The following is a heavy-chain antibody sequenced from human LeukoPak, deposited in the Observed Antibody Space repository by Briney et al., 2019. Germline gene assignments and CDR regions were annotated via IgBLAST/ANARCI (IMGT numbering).Heavy chain of an antibody. CDR2: ISGSAHKI. V-gene: IGHV3-23*01. D-gene: IGHD5-18*01. CDR3: AGRVTGYSSGYVY. Sequence: GGSLRLSCVASGITFSNYAVSWVRQAPERGLDWVSVISGSAHKIRYADSVKGRFTISRDNSENIVYLQMNNLRAEDTAVYYCAGRVTGYSSGYVYWGQGTLVTVSS. J-gene: IGHJ4*02. CDR1: GITFSNYA.